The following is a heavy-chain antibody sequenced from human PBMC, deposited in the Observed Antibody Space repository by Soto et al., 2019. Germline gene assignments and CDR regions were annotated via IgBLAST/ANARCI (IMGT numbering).Heavy chain of an antibody. CDR1: GFSLSTGVG. D-gene: IGHD3-10*01. CDR3: AHKSYYGSGSLDY. J-gene: IGHJ4*02. CDR2: IYWDDDK. V-gene: IGHV2-5*02. Sequence: QITLKESGPTLVKTTQTLTLNCTFSGFSLSTGVGVGWIRQPPGKALECLALIYWDDDKRYSSSLKSRLTITKDTSKNHVVRIMTNMDPVDTATYYCAHKSYYGSGSLDYWGQGILVTVSS.